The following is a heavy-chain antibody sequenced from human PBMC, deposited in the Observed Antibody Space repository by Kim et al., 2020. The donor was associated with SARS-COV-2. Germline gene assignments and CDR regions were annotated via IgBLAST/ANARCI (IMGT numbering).Heavy chain of an antibody. D-gene: IGHD3-10*01. J-gene: IGHJ5*02. CDR1: GYSFTSYW. V-gene: IGHV5-51*01. CDR2: IYPGDSDT. CDR3: SRQTYYYGSGSYAQNDWFDP. Sequence: GESLKISCKGSGYSFTSYWIGWVRQMPGKGLEWMGIIYPGDSDTRYSPSFQGQVTISADKSISTAYLQWSSLKASDTAMYYCSRQTYYYGSGSYAQNDWFDPWGQGTLVTVSS.